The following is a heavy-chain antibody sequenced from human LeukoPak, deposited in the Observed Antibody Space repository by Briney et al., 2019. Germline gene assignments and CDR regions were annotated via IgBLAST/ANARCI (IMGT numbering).Heavy chain of an antibody. D-gene: IGHD6-13*01. CDR3: ARGGGYSSSWSY. J-gene: IGHJ4*02. CDR1: GGSINNYY. V-gene: IGHV4-59*01. Sequence: SETLSLTCTVSGGSINNYYWNWIRQPPGKGLEWIGYIYYSGSTSYNPSLKSRVTISVDTSKSQFSLKLSSVTAADTAVYYCARGGGYSSSWSYWGQGTLVTVSS. CDR2: IYYSGST.